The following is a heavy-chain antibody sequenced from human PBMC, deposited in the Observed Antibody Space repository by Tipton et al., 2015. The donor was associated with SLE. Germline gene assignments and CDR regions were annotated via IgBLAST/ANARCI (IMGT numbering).Heavy chain of an antibody. Sequence: TLSLTCTVSGGPINRGGYYWSWIRQPPGKELEWIGYIFYSGNTKENPSLQSRVTMSVDTSKNQFSLRLNSVTAADTAVYYCARVFPYDSSPYRVLGPFDIWGQGTMVTVSS. J-gene: IGHJ3*02. CDR2: IFYSGNT. CDR1: GGPINRGGYY. D-gene: IGHD3-22*01. V-gene: IGHV4-61*08. CDR3: ARVFPYDSSPYRVLGPFDI.